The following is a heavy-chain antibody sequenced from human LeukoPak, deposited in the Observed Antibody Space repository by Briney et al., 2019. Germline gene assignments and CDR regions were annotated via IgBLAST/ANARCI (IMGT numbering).Heavy chain of an antibody. CDR2: IKSKTDGGTT. D-gene: IGHD3-22*01. Sequence: GGSLRLSCAASGFTFSNAWMSWVRQAPGKGLEWVGRIKSKTDGGTTDYAAPVKGRFTISRDDSKNTLYLQMNSLKTEDTAMYYCTTYYYDSKVDYWGQGTLVTVSS. CDR1: GFTFSNAW. V-gene: IGHV3-15*01. CDR3: TTYYYDSKVDY. J-gene: IGHJ4*02.